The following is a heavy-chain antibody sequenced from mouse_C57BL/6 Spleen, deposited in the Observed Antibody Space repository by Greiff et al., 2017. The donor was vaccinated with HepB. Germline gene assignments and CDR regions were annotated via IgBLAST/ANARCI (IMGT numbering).Heavy chain of an antibody. D-gene: IGHD1-1*01. CDR1: GYTFTEYT. Sequence: VQLQQSGAELVKPGASVKLSCKASGYTFTEYTIHWVKQRSGQGLEWIGWFYPGSGSIKYNEKFKDKATLTADKSSSKVYMELSRLTSEDSAVYFCARHEDHYYGKDYAMDYWGQGTSVTVSS. J-gene: IGHJ4*01. CDR3: ARHEDHYYGKDYAMDY. CDR2: FYPGSGSI. V-gene: IGHV1-62-2*01.